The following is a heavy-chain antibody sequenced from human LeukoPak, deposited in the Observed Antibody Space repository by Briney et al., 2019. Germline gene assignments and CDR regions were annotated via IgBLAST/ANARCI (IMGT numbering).Heavy chain of an antibody. J-gene: IGHJ1*01. Sequence: GGSLRLSCAASGFTFSSYSMNWVRRAPGKGLEWVSYISSSSSTIYYADSVKGRFTISRDNAKNSLYLQMNSLRAEDTAVYYCARGGSTASSSHVHHWGQGTLVTVSS. CDR2: ISSSSSTI. D-gene: IGHD6-6*01. V-gene: IGHV3-48*01. CDR1: GFTFSSYS. CDR3: ARGGSTASSSHVHH.